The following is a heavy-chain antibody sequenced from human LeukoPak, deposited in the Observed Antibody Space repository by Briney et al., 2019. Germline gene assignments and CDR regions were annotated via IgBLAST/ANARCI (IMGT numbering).Heavy chain of an antibody. J-gene: IGHJ5*02. D-gene: IGHD3-10*01. CDR1: GDSMSSYF. CDR3: ARGRDEGRGISMVRGVRAPSYNWFDP. CDR2: NHDSGTT. Sequence: ASETLSLTCTVSGDSMSSYFWSWIRQPPGKGLEWIAYNHDSGTTNYNPSLKSRVTTSIDTSKNQFSLKLSSVTAADTAVYYCARGRDEGRGISMVRGVRAPSYNWFDPWGHGALVTVSS. V-gene: IGHV4-59*12.